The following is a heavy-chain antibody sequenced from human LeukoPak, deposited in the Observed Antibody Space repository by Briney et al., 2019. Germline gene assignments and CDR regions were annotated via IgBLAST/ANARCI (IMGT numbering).Heavy chain of an antibody. CDR3: ARQDYYSNYFDY. Sequence: SETLSLTCAVSGGSISSGGYSWSWIRQPPGKGLEWIGYIYYSGSTYYNPSLKSRVTISVDTSKNQFSLKLSSVTAADTAVYYCARQDYYSNYFDYWGQGTLVTVSS. D-gene: IGHD4-11*01. V-gene: IGHV4-31*11. CDR2: IYYSGST. J-gene: IGHJ4*02. CDR1: GGSISSGGYS.